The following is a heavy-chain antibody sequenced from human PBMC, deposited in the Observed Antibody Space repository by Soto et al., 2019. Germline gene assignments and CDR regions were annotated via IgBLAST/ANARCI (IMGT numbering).Heavy chain of an antibody. V-gene: IGHV1-18*01. D-gene: IGHD5-12*01. CDR1: GGTFSSYA. Sequence: ASVKVSCKASGGTFSSYAISWVRQAPGQGLEWMGGISAYNGNTNYAQKLQGRVTMTADTSTSTAYMELRSLRSDDTAVYYCARVMGGYDDGWFDPWGQGTLVTVSS. CDR2: ISAYNGNT. J-gene: IGHJ5*02. CDR3: ARVMGGYDDGWFDP.